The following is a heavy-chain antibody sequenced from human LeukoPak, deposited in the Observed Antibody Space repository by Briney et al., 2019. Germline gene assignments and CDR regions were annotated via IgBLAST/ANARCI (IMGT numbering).Heavy chain of an antibody. CDR2: IYYSGST. CDR3: ARSRWLQSYFDY. CDR1: GGSISSYY. Sequence: PSETLSLTCTVSGGSISSYYWSWIRQPPGKGLEWIGYIYYSGSTNYNPSLKSRVTISVDTSKSQFSLKLSSVTAADTAVYYCARSRWLQSYFDYWGQGTLVTVSS. J-gene: IGHJ4*02. D-gene: IGHD5-24*01. V-gene: IGHV4-59*01.